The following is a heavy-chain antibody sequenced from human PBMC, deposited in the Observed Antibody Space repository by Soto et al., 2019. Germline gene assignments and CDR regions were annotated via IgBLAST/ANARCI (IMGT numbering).Heavy chain of an antibody. J-gene: IGHJ4*02. D-gene: IGHD3-22*01. CDR3: ASGSGYYRAFDY. CDR2: ISSSSSYI. CDR1: GFTFSSYS. Sequence: PGGSLRLSCAASGFTFSSYSMNWVRQAPGKGLEWVSSISSSSSYIYYADSVKGRFTVSRDKSKNTLYLQMNSLRAEDTAVYYCASGSGYYRAFDYWGQGTLVTVSS. V-gene: IGHV3-21*04.